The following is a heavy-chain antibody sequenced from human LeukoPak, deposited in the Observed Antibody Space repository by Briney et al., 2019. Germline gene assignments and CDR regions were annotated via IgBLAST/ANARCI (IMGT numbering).Heavy chain of an antibody. CDR2: TYSGGST. CDR1: GFTVSSNY. CDR3: ARGSVLDAFDI. J-gene: IGHJ3*02. Sequence: GGSLRLSCAASGFTVSSNYMSWVRQAPGKGLEWVSVTYSGGSTYYADSVKGRFTFSRHNSKNTLYLQMNSLRPEDTAVYYCARGSVLDAFDIWGQGTMVTVSS. V-gene: IGHV3-53*04.